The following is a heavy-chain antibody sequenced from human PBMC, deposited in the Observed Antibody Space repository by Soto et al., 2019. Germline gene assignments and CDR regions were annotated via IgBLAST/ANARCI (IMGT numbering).Heavy chain of an antibody. V-gene: IGHV1-18*01. CDR2: ISAYNGNT. CDR3: ARNLEAYDSSGLDAFDI. Sequence: QVQLVQSGAEVKKPGASVKVSCKASGYTFTSYGISWVRQAPGQGLEWMGWISAYNGNTNYAQKLQGRVTMTTDTSTSKAYMELRSLRSDDTAVYYCARNLEAYDSSGLDAFDIWGQGTMVTVSS. D-gene: IGHD3-22*01. J-gene: IGHJ3*02. CDR1: GYTFTSYG.